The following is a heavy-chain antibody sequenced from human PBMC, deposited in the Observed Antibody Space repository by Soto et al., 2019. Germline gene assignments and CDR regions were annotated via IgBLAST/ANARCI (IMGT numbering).Heavy chain of an antibody. Sequence: SETLSLTCTVSGASISSDYWSWIRQPPGKGLEWIGYIYYSGTTNYNPSLKSRVTISEDTSKNQFSLKLSSVTAADTAVYYCVRASGNYYVSFYSWGQGTLVPVSS. D-gene: IGHD1-26*01. CDR3: VRASGNYYVSFYS. CDR1: GASISSDY. J-gene: IGHJ4*02. CDR2: IYYSGTT. V-gene: IGHV4-59*01.